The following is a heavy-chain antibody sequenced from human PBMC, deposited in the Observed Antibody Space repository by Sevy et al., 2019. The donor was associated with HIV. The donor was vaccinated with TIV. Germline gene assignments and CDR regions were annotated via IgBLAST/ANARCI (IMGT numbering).Heavy chain of an antibody. J-gene: IGHJ4*02. CDR3: ARGALFRNYLFDFDH. CDR2: IYYSGST. V-gene: IGHV4-59*13. CDR1: GGSISSYY. Sequence: ETLSLTCTVSGGSISSYYWSWIRQPPGKGLEWIGYIYYSGSTNYNPSLKSRVTISVDTSKNQFSLKLSSVTAADTAVYYCARGALFRNYLFDFDHWGQGTLVTVSS. D-gene: IGHD1-7*01.